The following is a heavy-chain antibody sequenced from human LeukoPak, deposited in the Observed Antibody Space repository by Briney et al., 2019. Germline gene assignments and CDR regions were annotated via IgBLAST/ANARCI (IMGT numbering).Heavy chain of an antibody. CDR1: GYTFTGYY. Sequence: ASVKVSCKASGYTFTGYYMHWVRQAPGQGLEWMGRINPNSGGTNYAQKFQGRVTMTRDTSISTAYMELSRLRSDDTAVYYCATVNYDSSGYYSYYYGMDVWGQGTTVTVSS. D-gene: IGHD3-22*01. J-gene: IGHJ6*02. V-gene: IGHV1-2*06. CDR3: ATVNYDSSGYYSYYYGMDV. CDR2: INPNSGGT.